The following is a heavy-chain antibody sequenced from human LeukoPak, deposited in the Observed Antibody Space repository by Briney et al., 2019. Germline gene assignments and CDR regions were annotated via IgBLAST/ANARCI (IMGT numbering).Heavy chain of an antibody. D-gene: IGHD3-9*01. V-gene: IGHV3-7*01. CDR3: ARGDYDILTGSYGMDV. J-gene: IGHJ6*02. CDR1: GFTFSSYA. Sequence: GGSLRLSCAASGFTFSSYAMTWVRQAPGKGLEWVANIKQDGSEKYYVDSVKGRFTISRDNAKNSLYLQMNSLRAEDTAVYYCARGDYDILTGSYGMDVWGQGTTVTVSS. CDR2: IKQDGSEK.